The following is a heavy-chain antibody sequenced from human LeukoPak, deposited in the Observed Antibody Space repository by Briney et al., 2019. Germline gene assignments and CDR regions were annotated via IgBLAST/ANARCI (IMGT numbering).Heavy chain of an antibody. Sequence: GASVKVSCKASGYTFTTYYIHWVGQAPGQGLEWMGIINPSGGSTSYAQKFQGRGTMTRDMSTSTLYMELSSLRSEDTDAYYCARSFGASQQYTSSWYYYYMDVWGKGTTVTVSS. CDR3: ARSFGASQQYTSSWYYYYMDV. V-gene: IGHV1-46*01. J-gene: IGHJ6*03. D-gene: IGHD6-13*01. CDR2: INPSGGST. CDR1: GYTFTTYY.